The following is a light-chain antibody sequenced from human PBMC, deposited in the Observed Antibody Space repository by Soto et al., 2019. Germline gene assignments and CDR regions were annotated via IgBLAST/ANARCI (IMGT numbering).Light chain of an antibody. J-gene: IGLJ1*01. V-gene: IGLV2-14*01. CDR1: SSDVGGYNY. CDR2: EVS. Sequence: QSFLTQPASVSGSPGRSITISCTGTSSDVGGYNYVSWYQQHPGKAPKLIIFEVSYRPSGISNRFPASKSGDTASLTISGLQADVEADYYCCSYTDSRTHIFGSGTKVTVL. CDR3: CSYTDSRTHI.